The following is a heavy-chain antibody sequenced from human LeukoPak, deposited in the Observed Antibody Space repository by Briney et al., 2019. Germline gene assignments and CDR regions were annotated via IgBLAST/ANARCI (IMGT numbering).Heavy chain of an antibody. CDR2: IYTSEST. CDR1: GGSISSYY. D-gene: IGHD5-12*01. J-gene: IGHJ4*02. V-gene: IGHV4-4*07. CDR3: ARVGYSGYDPYYFDY. Sequence: SETLSLTCTVSGGSISSYYWSWIRQPAGKGLEWIGRIYTSESTNYNPSLKSRVTMSVDTSKNQFSLKLSSVTAADTAVYYCARVGYSGYDPYYFDYWGQGTLVTVSS.